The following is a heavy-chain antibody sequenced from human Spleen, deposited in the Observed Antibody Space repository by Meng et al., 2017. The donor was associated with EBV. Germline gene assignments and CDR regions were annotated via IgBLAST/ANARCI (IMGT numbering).Heavy chain of an antibody. J-gene: IGHJ4*02. CDR3: ARIMRFGARSFDY. CDR2: INHSGST. V-gene: IGHV4-34*01. Sequence: VQLTQVRSGLFKPSQTLSRTCPVYGGSFSGYYWSWIRQPPGKGLEWIGEINHSGSTNYNPSLKSRVTISVDTSKNQFSLKLSSVTAADAAVYYCARIMRFGARSFDYWGQGTLVTVSS. CDR1: GGSFSGYY. D-gene: IGHD3-10*01.